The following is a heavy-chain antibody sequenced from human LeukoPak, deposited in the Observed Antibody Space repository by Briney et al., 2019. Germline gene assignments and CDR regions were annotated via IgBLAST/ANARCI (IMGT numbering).Heavy chain of an antibody. J-gene: IGHJ4*02. D-gene: IGHD3-3*01. CDR1: GFTFSDFG. V-gene: IGHV3-21*01. Sequence: GGSLRLSCAASGFTFSDFGMNWVRQAPGKGLEWVSSISAHSRYIYYADSVKGRFTISRDNAQSSLYLQMNSLRAEDSAVYYCARQYYDFWSGFYTADYYFDYWGRGTLVTVSS. CDR2: ISAHSRYI. CDR3: ARQYYDFWSGFYTADYYFDY.